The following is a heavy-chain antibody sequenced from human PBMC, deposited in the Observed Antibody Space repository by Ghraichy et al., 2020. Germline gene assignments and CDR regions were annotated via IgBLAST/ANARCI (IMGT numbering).Heavy chain of an antibody. Sequence: ASVKVSCKASGYTFTNYGVSWVRQAPGQGLEWIGWITAYNANTNYAQKLQGRVTMTTDTSTSTAYMELRSLRSDDTAVYYCASGVRNCPNGVCARDWYFDLWGRGTLVTVSS. CDR2: ITAYNANT. V-gene: IGHV1-18*01. CDR3: ASGVRNCPNGVCARDWYFDL. J-gene: IGHJ2*01. CDR1: GYTFTNYG. D-gene: IGHD2-8*01.